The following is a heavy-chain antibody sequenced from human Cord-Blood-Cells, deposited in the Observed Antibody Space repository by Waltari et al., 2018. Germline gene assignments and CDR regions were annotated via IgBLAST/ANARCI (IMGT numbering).Heavy chain of an antibody. D-gene: IGHD5-18*01. CDR2: IYYSGST. CDR3: ARDGDTAMAYWYFDL. J-gene: IGHJ2*01. V-gene: IGHV4-30-4*08. CDR1: GGSISSGDYY. Sequence: QVQLQESGPGLVNPSQTLSLTCTVSGGSISSGDYYWSWIRQPPGKGLEWIGYIYYSGSTYYNPSLKSRVTISVDTSKNQFSLKLSSVTAADTAVYYCARDGDTAMAYWYFDLWGRGTLVTVSS.